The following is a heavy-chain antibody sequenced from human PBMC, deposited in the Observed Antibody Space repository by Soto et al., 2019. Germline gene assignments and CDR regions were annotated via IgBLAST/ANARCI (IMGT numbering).Heavy chain of an antibody. CDR1: GFSLSDYA. J-gene: IGHJ6*02. CDR3: ARIKLVEWFFINVDVYDMDV. D-gene: IGHD3-3*01. CDR2: ISSDSRTI. V-gene: IGHV3-48*02. Sequence: GGSLRLSCVASGFSLSDYAVNWVRQAPGKGLEWVSFISSDSRTIYYADSVEGRFTVSRDNARNSVSLQMDSLRDEDAAVYYFARIKLVEWFFINVDVYDMDVWGQGTPVTVSS.